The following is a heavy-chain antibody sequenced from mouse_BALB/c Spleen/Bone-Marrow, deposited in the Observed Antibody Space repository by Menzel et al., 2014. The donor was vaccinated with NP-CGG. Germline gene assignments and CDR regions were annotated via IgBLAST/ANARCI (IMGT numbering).Heavy chain of an antibody. Sequence: DLVKPGASVKLSCKASGYTFTSYWINWIKQRPGQGLEWIGRIAPGSGSTYYDEMFKGKATLTVDTSSSTAYLQLSSLTSEDTAVYYCARPIFLWGQGTSVTVSS. CDR1: GYTFTSYW. CDR3: ARPIFL. V-gene: IGHV1S41*01. CDR2: IAPGSGST. J-gene: IGHJ4*01.